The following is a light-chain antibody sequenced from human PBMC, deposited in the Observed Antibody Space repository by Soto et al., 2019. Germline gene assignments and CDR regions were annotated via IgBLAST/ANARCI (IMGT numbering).Light chain of an antibody. CDR3: QQYGSSGT. CDR1: QSVSSK. CDR2: GAS. Sequence: EIVMTQSPATLSVSPVERATLSCRASQSVSSKLAWFQQKPGQAPSLLIYGASNRATGIPDRFSGSGSGTDFTLTISRLEPEDFAVYYCQQYGSSGTFGQGTKVDI. J-gene: IGKJ1*01. V-gene: IGKV3-20*01.